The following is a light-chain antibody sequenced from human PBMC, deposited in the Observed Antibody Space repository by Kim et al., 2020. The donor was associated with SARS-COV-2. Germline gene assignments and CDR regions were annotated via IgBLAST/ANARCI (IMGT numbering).Light chain of an antibody. CDR1: SSNIGAGYD. Sequence: QEVTISCPGSSSNIGAGYDVHWYQQLPGTAPKLLIYGNSNRPSGVPDRFSGSKSGTSASLAITGLQAEDEADYYCQSYDSSLSGVVFGGGTQLTVL. CDR2: GNS. V-gene: IGLV1-40*01. J-gene: IGLJ2*01. CDR3: QSYDSSLSGVV.